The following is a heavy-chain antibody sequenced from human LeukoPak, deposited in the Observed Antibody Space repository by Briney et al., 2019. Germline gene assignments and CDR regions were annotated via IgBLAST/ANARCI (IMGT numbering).Heavy chain of an antibody. Sequence: GGSLRLSCAVSGITFSSFWMSWVRQAPGKGLEWVGRVKSKTDGGTTDYAAPVKGRFTISRDDSKNTLYLQMNSLRAEDTAVYYCAKAGRVTPCFDYWGQGTLVTVS. D-gene: IGHD4-23*01. J-gene: IGHJ4*02. CDR1: GITFSSFW. CDR3: AKAGRVTPCFDY. V-gene: IGHV3-15*01. CDR2: VKSKTDGGTT.